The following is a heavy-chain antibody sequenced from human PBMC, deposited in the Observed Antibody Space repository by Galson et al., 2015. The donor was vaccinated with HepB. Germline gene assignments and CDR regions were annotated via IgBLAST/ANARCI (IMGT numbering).Heavy chain of an antibody. Sequence: SVKVSCKASGYTFTGYYMHWVRQAPGQGLEWMGWINPNSGGTNYAQKFQGWVTMTRDTSISTAYMELSRLRSDDTAVYYCARAFSMVAATRLYYYGMDVWGQGTTVTVSS. J-gene: IGHJ6*02. D-gene: IGHD2-15*01. CDR3: ARAFSMVAATRLYYYGMDV. CDR2: INPNSGGT. CDR1: GYTFTGYY. V-gene: IGHV1-2*04.